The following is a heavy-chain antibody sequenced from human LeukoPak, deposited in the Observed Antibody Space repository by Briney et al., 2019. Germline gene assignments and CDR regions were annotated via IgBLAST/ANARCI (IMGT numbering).Heavy chain of an antibody. D-gene: IGHD6-19*01. J-gene: IGHJ4*02. V-gene: IGHV4-39*01. Sequence: SETLSLTCTVSGGSISSSSYYWGWIRQPPGKGLEWIGSIYYSGSTYYNPSLKSRVTISVDTSKNQFSLKLSSVTAADTAVYYCARLKPLCGWLDYWGQGTLVTVSS. CDR3: ARLKPLCGWLDY. CDR1: GGSISSSSYY. CDR2: IYYSGST.